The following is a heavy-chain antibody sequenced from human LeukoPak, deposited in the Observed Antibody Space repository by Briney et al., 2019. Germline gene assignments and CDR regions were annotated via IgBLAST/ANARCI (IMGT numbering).Heavy chain of an antibody. CDR1: GFTFSSYG. J-gene: IGHJ4*02. D-gene: IGHD1-1*01. Sequence: PGGSLRLSCAASGFTFSSYGMSWVRQAPGKGLEWVSTISGSGDSTYYADSVKGRFTISRDNSKNTLYLQMNSLRVEDTAVYYCAKGRVRQFDPFDYWGQGTLVTVSS. CDR3: AKGRVRQFDPFDY. CDR2: ISGSGDST. V-gene: IGHV3-23*01.